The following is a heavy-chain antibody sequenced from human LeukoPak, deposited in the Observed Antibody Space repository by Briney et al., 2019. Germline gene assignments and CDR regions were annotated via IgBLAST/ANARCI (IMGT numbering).Heavy chain of an antibody. CDR2: IYYSGGT. J-gene: IGHJ4*02. CDR3: AREKRWLLQTIRNHFDY. Sequence: SETLSLTCTVSGGSISSSSYYWGWIRQPPGKGLEWIGSIYYSGGTYYNPSLKSRVTISVDTSKNQFSLKLSSVTAADTAVYYCAREKRWLLQTIRNHFDYWGQGTLVTVSS. D-gene: IGHD5-24*01. CDR1: GGSISSSSYY. V-gene: IGHV4-39*07.